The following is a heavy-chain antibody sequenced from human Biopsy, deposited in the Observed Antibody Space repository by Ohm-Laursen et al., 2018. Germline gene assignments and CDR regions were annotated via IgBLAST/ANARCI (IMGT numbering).Heavy chain of an antibody. J-gene: IGHJ3*01. CDR3: VRVRGITPPGAFDF. V-gene: IGHV4-38-2*01. Sequence: PSQTLSLTCAVSGHSVRSGHYWSWIRQPPGKGLEWIGIIYQTGNTYYNPSLKSRLTISGDASKNEFFLNLTSATAADTAIYYCVRVRGITPPGAFDFWGQGTKVAVSS. CDR2: IYQTGNT. CDR1: GHSVRSGHY. D-gene: IGHD6-13*01.